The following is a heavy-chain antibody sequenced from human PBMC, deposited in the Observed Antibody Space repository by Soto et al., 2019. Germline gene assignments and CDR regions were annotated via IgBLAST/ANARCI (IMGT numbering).Heavy chain of an antibody. V-gene: IGHV4-39*01. Sequence: QLQLQESGPGLVKPSETLSLTCTVSGGSISSSSYYWGWIRQPPGKGLEWIGSIYYSGSTYYNPSLKSRVTISVDTSKNQFSLQLSSVTAADTAVYYCARPRPVAITGTSGWFDPWGQGTLVTVSS. CDR1: GGSISSSSYY. J-gene: IGHJ5*02. CDR3: ARPRPVAITGTSGWFDP. D-gene: IGHD1-20*01. CDR2: IYYSGST.